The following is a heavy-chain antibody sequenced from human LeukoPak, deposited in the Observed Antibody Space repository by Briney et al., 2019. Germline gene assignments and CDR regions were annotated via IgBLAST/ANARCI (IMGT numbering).Heavy chain of an antibody. J-gene: IGHJ4*02. D-gene: IGHD3-10*01. V-gene: IGHV3-30*04. CDR1: GFTFSSYA. Sequence: GRSLRLSCAASGFTFSSYAMHWVRQAPGKGLEWVVVISYDGSNKYYADSVKGRFTISRDNSKNTLYLQMNSLRAEDTAVYYCARDLGSGSSDYWGQGTLVTVSS. CDR3: ARDLGSGSSDY. CDR2: ISYDGSNK.